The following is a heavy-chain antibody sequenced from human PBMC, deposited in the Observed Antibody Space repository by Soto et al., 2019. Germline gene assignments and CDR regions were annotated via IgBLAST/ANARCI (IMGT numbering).Heavy chain of an antibody. CDR1: GGSISSSNW. D-gene: IGHD6-13*01. Sequence: SETLSLTCAVSGGSISSSNWWSWVRQPPGKGLEWIGEIYHSGSTNYNPSLKSRVTISVDKSKNQFSLKLSSVTAADTAVYYCARDFGYSSSWLAGSYGMDVWGQGITVTVS. CDR2: IYHSGST. J-gene: IGHJ6*02. V-gene: IGHV4-4*02. CDR3: ARDFGYSSSWLAGSYGMDV.